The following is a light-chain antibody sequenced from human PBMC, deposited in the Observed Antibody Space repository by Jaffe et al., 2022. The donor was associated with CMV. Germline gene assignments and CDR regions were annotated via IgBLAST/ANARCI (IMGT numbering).Light chain of an antibody. CDR2: GAS. V-gene: IGKV3-15*01. Sequence: EIVMTQSPATLSVSPGESATLSCRASQSVSSNLAWYQQKPGQAPRLLIYGASTRATGVPARFSGSGSGTAFTLTISSLQSEDFAVYYCQQYDNWPPKTFGQGTKVEIK. CDR1: QSVSSN. J-gene: IGKJ1*01. CDR3: QQYDNWPPKT.